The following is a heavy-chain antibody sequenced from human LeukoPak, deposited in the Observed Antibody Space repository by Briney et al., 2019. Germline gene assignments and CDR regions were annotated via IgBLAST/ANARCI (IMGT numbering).Heavy chain of an antibody. CDR1: GGSISSSSYY. J-gene: IGHJ4*02. CDR3: ARFKGDGSGYYNDY. Sequence: SETLSLTCTVSGGSISSSSYYWGWIRQPPGKGLEWIASIYYSGSTYNNPSLKSRVTISVDTSMNQFSLKLNSVTAADTAVYYCARFKGDGSGYYNDYWGQGTLVTVSS. V-gene: IGHV4-39*01. D-gene: IGHD3-22*01. CDR2: IYYSGST.